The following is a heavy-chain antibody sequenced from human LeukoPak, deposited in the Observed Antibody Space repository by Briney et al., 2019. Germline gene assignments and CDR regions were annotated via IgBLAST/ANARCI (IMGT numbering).Heavy chain of an antibody. J-gene: IGHJ6*03. CDR3: ARYSSSWYGYYYYYMDV. D-gene: IGHD6-13*01. Sequence: SETLSLTCTVSGGSISSYYWSWIRQPPGKGLEWIGYIYYSGSTNYNPSLKSRVTISVDTSKNQVSLKLSSVTAADTAVYYCARYSSSWYGYYYYYMDVWGKGTTVTVSS. V-gene: IGHV4-59*01. CDR1: GGSISSYY. CDR2: IYYSGST.